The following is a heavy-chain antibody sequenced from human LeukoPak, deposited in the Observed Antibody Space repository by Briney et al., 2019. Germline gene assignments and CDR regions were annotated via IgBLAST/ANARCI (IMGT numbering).Heavy chain of an antibody. Sequence: GGSLRLSCAASRFTFNTYAMTWVRQAPGKGLEWISSISGSADSTYYADSVKGRFTISRDNSKSTLYLQMNSLRAEDTAVYYCARDPSRGYTYGYEDYWGQGTLVTVSS. CDR2: ISGSADST. V-gene: IGHV3-23*01. J-gene: IGHJ4*02. D-gene: IGHD5-18*01. CDR3: ARDPSRGYTYGYEDY. CDR1: RFTFNTYA.